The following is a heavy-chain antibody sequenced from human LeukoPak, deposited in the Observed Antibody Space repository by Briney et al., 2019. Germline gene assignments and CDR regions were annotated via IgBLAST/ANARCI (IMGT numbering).Heavy chain of an antibody. V-gene: IGHV3-33*06. CDR1: GFTFSSYG. D-gene: IGHD6-13*01. J-gene: IGHJ4*02. CDR3: AKDYSSWGLEAWYFDY. CDR2: IWYDGSNK. Sequence: GGSLRLSCAASGFTFSSYGMHWVRQAPGKGLEWVAVIWYDGSNKYYADSVKGRFTISRDNSKNTLYLQMNSLRAEDTAVYYCAKDYSSWGLEAWYFDYWGQGTLVTVSS.